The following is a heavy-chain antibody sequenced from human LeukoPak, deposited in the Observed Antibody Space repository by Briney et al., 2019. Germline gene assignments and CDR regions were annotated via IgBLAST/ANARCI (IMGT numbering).Heavy chain of an antibody. V-gene: IGHV4-59*08. CDR3: ARHLDYGDHQGVFII. CDR1: GGSISSYS. D-gene: IGHD4-17*01. J-gene: IGHJ3*02. CDR2: IYSSGRT. Sequence: SETLSLTCTVSGGSISSYSWSWIRQPPGKGLEWIGYIYSSGRTNHNPSLKSRVTISVSTSRNQFSLKLSSVTSAATAVYYCARHLDYGDHQGVFIIWGQGTMVTVSS.